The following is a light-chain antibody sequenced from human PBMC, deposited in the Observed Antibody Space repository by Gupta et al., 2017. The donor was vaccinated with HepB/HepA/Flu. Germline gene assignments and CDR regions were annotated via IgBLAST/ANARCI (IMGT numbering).Light chain of an antibody. V-gene: IGKV3-11*01. J-gene: IGKJ5*01. CDR1: QSVNSY. CDR3: QQSSNWPIT. Sequence: EIVLTQSPATLSLSPGERATLSCRASQSVNSYLAWYQQKPGQAPRLLIYDASNRAAGIPARFSGSGSGTDFTLSISSLEPEDLAVYYCQQSSNWPITFGQGTRLEIK. CDR2: DAS.